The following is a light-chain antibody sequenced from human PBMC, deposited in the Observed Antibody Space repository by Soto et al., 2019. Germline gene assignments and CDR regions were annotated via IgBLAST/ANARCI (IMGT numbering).Light chain of an antibody. CDR2: AAS. J-gene: IGKJ1*01. CDR3: QQYNTAPRT. CDR1: QGLSSW. V-gene: IGKV1-12*01. Sequence: DIQMTQSPSSVSASVGDRVTITCRASQGLSSWLAWYQQKPGQAPKLLIYAASSLQSGVPSRFSGSGSGTDFTLTISSLQPEDVATYYCQQYNTAPRTFGEGTRVEI.